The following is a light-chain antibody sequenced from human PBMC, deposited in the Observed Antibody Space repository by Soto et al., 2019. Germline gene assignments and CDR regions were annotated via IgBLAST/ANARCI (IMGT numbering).Light chain of an antibody. J-gene: IGKJ1*01. CDR3: QQYHSYPWT. CDR2: HAS. CDR1: QSISGW. V-gene: IGKV1-5*01. Sequence: DIQMTQSPGALSASVGGGCTSTFRASQSISGWLAWYQQKPGKAPKLLIYHASSLESGVPSRFSGSGSGTDFTLTISSLQPGDFATYYCQQYHSYPWTFGQGTKVDIK.